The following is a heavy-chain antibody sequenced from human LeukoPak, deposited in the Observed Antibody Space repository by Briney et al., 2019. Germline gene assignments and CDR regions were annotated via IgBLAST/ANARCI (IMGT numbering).Heavy chain of an antibody. CDR1: GGSISSSTYY. J-gene: IGHJ4*02. V-gene: IGHV4-39*01. CDR3: ARQRRLELPDY. CDR2: ISYSGNI. D-gene: IGHD3-16*01. Sequence: SETLSLTCTVSGGSISSSTYYCGWIRQPPGKGLEWIVSISYSGNIYYNPSLKSRVTISVDTSKNQFSLKLSSVTAADTAVYYCARQRRLELPDYWGQGTLVTVSS.